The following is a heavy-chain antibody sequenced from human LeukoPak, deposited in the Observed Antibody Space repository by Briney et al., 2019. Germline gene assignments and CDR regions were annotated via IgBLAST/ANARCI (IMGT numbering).Heavy chain of an antibody. D-gene: IGHD5/OR15-5a*01. CDR3: ARDLFAFYDLLAPLDH. CDR1: GYTFTNYG. CDR2: ICTSNGDT. Sequence: ASVKVSCKASGYTFTNYGISWVRQAPGQGLEWMGWICTSNGDTNYAQKFQGRVTVTTDTSSTTAYMELRSLRSDDTAVYYCARDLFAFYDLLAPLDHWGQGTLVTVSS. J-gene: IGHJ4*02. V-gene: IGHV1-18*01.